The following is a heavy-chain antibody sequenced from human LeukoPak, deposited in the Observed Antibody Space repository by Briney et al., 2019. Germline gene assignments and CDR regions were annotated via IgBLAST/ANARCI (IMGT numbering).Heavy chain of an antibody. CDR3: ARGGYCSGGSCYFLPDY. CDR2: IHYSGST. J-gene: IGHJ4*02. CDR1: GGSVSSGSYY. V-gene: IGHV4-61*01. Sequence: SETLSLTCSVSGGSVSSGSYYWSWIRQPPGKGREWIGDIHYSGSTNYNPSLKSRVTISVDTSKNQFSLKLSSVTAADTAVYYCARGGYCSGGSCYFLPDYWGQGTLVTVSS. D-gene: IGHD2-15*01.